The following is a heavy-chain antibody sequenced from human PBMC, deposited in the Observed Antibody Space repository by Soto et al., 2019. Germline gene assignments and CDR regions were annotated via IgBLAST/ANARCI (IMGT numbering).Heavy chain of an antibody. V-gene: IGHV3-30*18. J-gene: IGHJ4*02. CDR2: ISHDGNIK. CDR1: GFSFSSYA. D-gene: IGHD3-3*01. CDR3: AKELAYGDFWRGLEY. Sequence: QVQLVESGGGVVQPGRSLRLSCAASGFSFSSYAMHWVRQAPGKGLEWVAIISHDGNIKRYADFVEGRFIVFRDNSNKKLLLQMESLKTDDTAVYYCAKELAYGDFWRGLEYWGQGTLVTVAS.